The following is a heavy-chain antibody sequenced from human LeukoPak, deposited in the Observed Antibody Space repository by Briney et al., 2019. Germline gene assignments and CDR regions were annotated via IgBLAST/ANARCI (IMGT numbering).Heavy chain of an antibody. CDR3: AKERLGELSD. V-gene: IGHV3-9*01. D-gene: IGHD3-16*02. CDR2: ISWNSGSI. CDR1: GFTFDDYA. J-gene: IGHJ4*02. Sequence: GGPLRLSCAASGFTFDDYAMHWVRQAPGKGLEWVSGISWNSGSIGYADSVKGRFTISRDNAKNSLYLQMNSLRAEDTALYYCAKERLGELSDWGQGTLVTVSS.